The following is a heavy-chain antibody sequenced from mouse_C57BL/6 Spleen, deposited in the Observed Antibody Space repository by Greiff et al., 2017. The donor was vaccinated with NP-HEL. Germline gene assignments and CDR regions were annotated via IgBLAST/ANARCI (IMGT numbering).Heavy chain of an antibody. D-gene: IGHD2-2*01. Sequence: EVQLVESGGDLVKPGGSLKLSCAASGFTFSSYGMSWVRQTPDKRLEWVATISSGGSYTYYPDSVKGRFTISRDNAKNTLYLQMSSLKSEDTAMYYWARGYDAVDYWGQGTTLTVSS. J-gene: IGHJ2*01. CDR3: ARGYDAVDY. CDR1: GFTFSSYG. CDR2: ISSGGSYT. V-gene: IGHV5-6*01.